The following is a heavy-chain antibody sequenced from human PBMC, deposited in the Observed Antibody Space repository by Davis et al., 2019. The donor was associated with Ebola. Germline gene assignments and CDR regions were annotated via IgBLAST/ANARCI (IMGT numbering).Heavy chain of an antibody. Sequence: MPSETLSLTCAVSGGSISSGGYSWSWIRQPPGKGLEWIGYIYYSGSTYYNPSLKSRVTISVDTSKNQFSLKLSSVTAADTAVYYCARDRGGGYDYLDYWGQGTLVTVSS. V-gene: IGHV4-30-4*07. CDR3: ARDRGGGYDYLDY. J-gene: IGHJ4*02. D-gene: IGHD5-12*01. CDR1: GGSISSGGYS. CDR2: IYYSGST.